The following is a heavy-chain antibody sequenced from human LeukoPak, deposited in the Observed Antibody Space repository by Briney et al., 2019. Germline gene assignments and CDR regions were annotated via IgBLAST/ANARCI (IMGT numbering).Heavy chain of an antibody. J-gene: IGHJ4*02. V-gene: IGHV3-30*02. Sequence: GGPLRLSCAASGFTFSSYGMHWVRQAPGKGLEWVAFIRYDGSNKYYADSVKGRFNISRDNSKNTLYLQMNSLRAEDTAVYYCAKDSGSYFSNFDYWGQGTLVTVSS. D-gene: IGHD1-26*01. CDR1: GFTFSSYG. CDR2: IRYDGSNK. CDR3: AKDSGSYFSNFDY.